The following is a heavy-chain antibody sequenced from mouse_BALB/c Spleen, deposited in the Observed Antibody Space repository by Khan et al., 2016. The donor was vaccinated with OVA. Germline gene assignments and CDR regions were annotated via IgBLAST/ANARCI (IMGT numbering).Heavy chain of an antibody. CDR2: ISYSGNT. CDR3: ARSKGGDVDY. CDR1: GYSITSDYA. V-gene: IGHV3-2*02. Sequence: VQLKQSGPGLVKPSQSLSLTCTVTGYSITSDYAWNWIRQFPGNNLEWMGYISYSGNTKYTPSLKSRISITRDTSKNQFFLQLNSVTIEDTATYYCARSKGGDVDYWGQGTTLTVSS. J-gene: IGHJ2*01. D-gene: IGHD2-5*01.